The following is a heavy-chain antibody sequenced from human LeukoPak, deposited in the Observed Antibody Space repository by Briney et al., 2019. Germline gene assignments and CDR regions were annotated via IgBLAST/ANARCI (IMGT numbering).Heavy chain of an antibody. CDR3: VKADSGYYR. D-gene: IGHD3-22*01. J-gene: IGHJ5*02. V-gene: IGHV3-30*18. CDR2: ISLDGSDE. Sequence: GGSLRLSCAASGFTFSDYGMHWVRQAPGKGLEWVAVISLDGSDEFYADSVKGRFTIFRDNFKNTLYLQLNSLRAEDTAIYYCVKADSGYYRWGQRTLVTVSS. CDR1: GFTFSDYG.